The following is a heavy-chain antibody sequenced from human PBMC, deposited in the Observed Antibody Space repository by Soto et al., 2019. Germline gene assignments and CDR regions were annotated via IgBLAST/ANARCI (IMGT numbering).Heavy chain of an antibody. D-gene: IGHD2-21*01. V-gene: IGHV2-5*05. Sequence: QITLKESGPTLVKPTQTLTLTCTFSGFSLTTSGVAVGWIRQPPGKAIEWLALISGSDDTRYGPSLTSRLIITNDTSKTQVVLTMTTMDPVDPATYYCAHRQPALLAFDYWGQGTLVTVSS. J-gene: IGHJ4*02. CDR3: AHRQPALLAFDY. CDR1: GFSLTTSGVA. CDR2: ISGSDDT.